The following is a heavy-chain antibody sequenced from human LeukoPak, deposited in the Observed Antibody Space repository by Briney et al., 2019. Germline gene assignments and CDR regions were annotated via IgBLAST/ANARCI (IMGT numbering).Heavy chain of an antibody. V-gene: IGHV3-23*01. CDR2: ISGSGGTP. Sequence: QPGGSLRLSCAVSGFTFHNYAMNWVRQAPGEGLEWVSGISGSGGTPYYADSVKGRFTISRDNSKNTLYLQMNSLGVEDTAIYYCAKDLYGYYAMDVWGQGTTVTV. D-gene: IGHD4-17*01. CDR1: GFTFHNYA. J-gene: IGHJ6*02. CDR3: AKDLYGYYAMDV.